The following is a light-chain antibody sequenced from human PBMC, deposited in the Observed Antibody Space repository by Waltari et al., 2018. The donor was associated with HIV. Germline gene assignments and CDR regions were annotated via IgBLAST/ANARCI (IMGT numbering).Light chain of an antibody. J-gene: IGLJ2*01. Sequence: SELTQDPAVSVALGQTVRITCQGDSLRSSYASWYQQKPGQAPVLVIYGKNNKPSGIPDRFSGSSSGNTASLTITGAQAEDEADYYCNSRDSSGNHLVVFGGGTKLTVL. CDR3: NSRDSSGNHLVV. CDR2: GKN. CDR1: SLRSSY. V-gene: IGLV3-19*01.